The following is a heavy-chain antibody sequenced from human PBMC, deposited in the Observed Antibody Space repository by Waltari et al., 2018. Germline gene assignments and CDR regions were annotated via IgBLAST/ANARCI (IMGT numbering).Heavy chain of an antibody. CDR2: SHYSGSS. CDR3: ARHPAMTIMLWYFDL. J-gene: IGHJ2*01. V-gene: IGHV4-39*01. D-gene: IGHD2-8*01. CDR1: GGSISSSSYY. Sequence: QLQLQESGPGLVKPSETLSLTCTVAGGSISSSSYYWGWIRQPPGKGLEWIGSSHYSGSSYYNPSLKSRGTISVDTSKNQFSLKLGSVTAADTSVYYCARHPAMTIMLWYFDLWGRGTLVTVSS.